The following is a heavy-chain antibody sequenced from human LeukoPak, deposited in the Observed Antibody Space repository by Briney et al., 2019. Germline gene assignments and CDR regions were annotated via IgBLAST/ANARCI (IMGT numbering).Heavy chain of an antibody. Sequence: GASVKVSCKASGYTFTSYAMHWVRQAPGQRLEWMGWINAGNGNTKYSQKFQGRVTITRDTSASTAYMELSSLRSEDTAVYYCANSILGYCSSTSCPLNYWGQGTLVTVSS. CDR1: GYTFTSYA. CDR3: ANSILGYCSSTSCPLNY. CDR2: INAGNGNT. J-gene: IGHJ4*02. D-gene: IGHD2-2*01. V-gene: IGHV1-3*01.